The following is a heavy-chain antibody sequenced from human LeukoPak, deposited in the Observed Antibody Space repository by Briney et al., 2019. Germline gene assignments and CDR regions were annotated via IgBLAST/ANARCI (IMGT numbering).Heavy chain of an antibody. J-gene: IGHJ4*02. CDR1: GGSLSSSTPSY. CDR3: AKDPGDYDY. V-gene: IGHV4-39*02. Sequence: PSETLSLTCTVSGGSLSSSTPSYWGWIRQPPGKGLEWIGSIYYGGSSYYNPSLKSRVTISVDTSKRQFSLKLTSVTAADTAVYCCAKDPGDYDYWGQGTLVTVSS. D-gene: IGHD4-17*01. CDR2: IYYGGSS.